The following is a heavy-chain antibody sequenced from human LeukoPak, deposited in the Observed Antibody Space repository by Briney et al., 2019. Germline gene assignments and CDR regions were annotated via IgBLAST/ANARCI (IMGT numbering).Heavy chain of an antibody. Sequence: PSETLSLTCTVSGGSISSYYWSWIRQPPGKGLEWIGYIYYSGSTNYNPSLKSRVTISVDTSKNQFSLKLSSVTAADTAVYYCARGPPYDSSGYYYGYYFDYWGQGTLVTVSS. V-gene: IGHV4-59*01. CDR1: GGSISSYY. D-gene: IGHD3-22*01. J-gene: IGHJ4*02. CDR2: IYYSGST. CDR3: ARGPPYDSSGYYYGYYFDY.